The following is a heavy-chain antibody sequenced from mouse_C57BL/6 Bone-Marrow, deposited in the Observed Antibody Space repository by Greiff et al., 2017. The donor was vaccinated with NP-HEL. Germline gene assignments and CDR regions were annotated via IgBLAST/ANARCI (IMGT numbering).Heavy chain of an antibody. V-gene: IGHV1-64*01. CDR1: GYTFTSYW. J-gene: IGHJ4*01. CDR2: IHPNSGST. D-gene: IGHD1-1*01. CDR3: ARGYYGSSVYYYAMDY. Sequence: QVQLKQPGAELVKPGASVKLSCKASGYTFTSYWMHWVKQRPGQGLEWIGMIHPNSGSTNYNEKFKSKATLTVDKSSSTAYMQLSSLTSEDSAVYYCARGYYGSSVYYYAMDYWGQGTSVTVSS.